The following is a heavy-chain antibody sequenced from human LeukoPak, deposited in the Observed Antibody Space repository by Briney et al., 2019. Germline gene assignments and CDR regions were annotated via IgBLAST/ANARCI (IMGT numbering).Heavy chain of an antibody. D-gene: IGHD2-15*01. CDR1: GGSITSSSYY. CDR2: IYYGGST. J-gene: IGHJ5*02. CDR3: ARHDRLPSAGSRNCFDP. V-gene: IGHV4-39*01. Sequence: SETLSLTCTVSGGSITSSSYYWGWIRQPPGKGLEWIGSIYYGGSTFYNPSLKSRVTISVDTSKNQFSLNLSSVTAADTAVYFCARHDRLPSAGSRNCFDPWGQGTLVTASS.